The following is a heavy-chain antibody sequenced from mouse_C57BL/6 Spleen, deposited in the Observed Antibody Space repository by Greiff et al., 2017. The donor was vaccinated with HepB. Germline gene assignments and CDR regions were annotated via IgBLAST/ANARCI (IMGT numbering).Heavy chain of an antibody. D-gene: IGHD2-4*01. J-gene: IGHJ4*01. V-gene: IGHV5-17*01. Sequence: EVQLVESGGGLVKPGGSLKLSCAASGFTFSDYGMHWVRQAPEKGLEWVAYISSGSSTIYYADTVKGRFTISRDNAKNTLFLQMTSLRSEDTAMYYCARADYEGYYAMDYWGQGTSVTVSS. CDR3: ARADYEGYYAMDY. CDR2: ISSGSSTI. CDR1: GFTFSDYG.